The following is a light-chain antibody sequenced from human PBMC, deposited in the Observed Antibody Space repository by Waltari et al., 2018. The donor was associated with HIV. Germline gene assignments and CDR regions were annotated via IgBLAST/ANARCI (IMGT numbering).Light chain of an antibody. Sequence: EIVMTQSPATLSGSPGEGVTLSCRASQSIIINLAWYQQKPGQAPRLLMFGTSNRATGVPARFSGSGSGTEFSLTISSLQSEDFEVYYCQQYNNWPLTFGGGTKVEIK. CDR2: GTS. CDR1: QSIIIN. CDR3: QQYNNWPLT. J-gene: IGKJ4*01. V-gene: IGKV3-15*01.